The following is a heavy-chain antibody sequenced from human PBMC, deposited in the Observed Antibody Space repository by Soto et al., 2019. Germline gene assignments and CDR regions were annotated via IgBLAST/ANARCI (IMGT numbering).Heavy chain of an antibody. Sequence: GGSLRLSCAASGFIFSSYAMSWVRQAPGKGLEWVSAISGSGGSTYYADSVKGRFTISRDNSKNTLYLQMNSLRAEDTAVYYCSKSAGESIHAGARSHWGRGSLVTVSS. D-gene: IGHD1-26*01. CDR3: SKSAGESIHAGARSH. CDR1: GFIFSSYA. J-gene: IGHJ4*02. CDR2: ISGSGGST. V-gene: IGHV3-23*01.